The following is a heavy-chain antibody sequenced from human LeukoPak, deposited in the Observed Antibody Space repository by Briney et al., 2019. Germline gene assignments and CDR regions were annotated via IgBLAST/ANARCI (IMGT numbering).Heavy chain of an antibody. CDR2: ISSSSTTI. CDR3: ARGEGMSPFYDSSGYLY. D-gene: IGHD3-22*01. V-gene: IGHV3-48*01. Sequence: GGSLRLSCAASGFTFSRYTMNWVRQAPGKGLEWVSYISSSSTTIYYADSVKGRFTISRDNAKNSLYLQMNSLRAEDTAVYYCARGEGMSPFYDSSGYLYWGQGTLVTVSS. CDR1: GFTFSRYT. J-gene: IGHJ4*02.